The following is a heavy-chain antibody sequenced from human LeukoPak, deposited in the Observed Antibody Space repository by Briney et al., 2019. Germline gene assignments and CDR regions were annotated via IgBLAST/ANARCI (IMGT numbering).Heavy chain of an antibody. CDR3: ARDPAEYSSSWTLYNWFDP. Sequence: ASVKVSCKASGGTFSSYAISWVRQAPGQGLEWMGRIIPILDIANYAQKFQGRVTITADKSTSTAYMELSSLRSEDTAVYYCARDPAEYSSSWTLYNWFDPWGQGTLVTVSS. V-gene: IGHV1-69*04. J-gene: IGHJ5*02. CDR2: IIPILDIA. D-gene: IGHD6-13*01. CDR1: GGTFSSYA.